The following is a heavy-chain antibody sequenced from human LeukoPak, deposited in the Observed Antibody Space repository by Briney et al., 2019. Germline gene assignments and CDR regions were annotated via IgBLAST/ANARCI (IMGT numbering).Heavy chain of an antibody. CDR2: INHSGST. J-gene: IGHJ5*02. D-gene: IGHD3-10*01. CDR1: GGSFSGYY. Sequence: SETLSLTCAVYGGSFSGYYWSWLRQPPGKGLEWIGEINHSGSTNYNPSLKSRVTISVDTSKNQFSLKLSSVTAADTAVYYCARRRRVALWFGGDNWFDPWGQGTLVTVSS. V-gene: IGHV4-34*01. CDR3: ARRRRVALWFGGDNWFDP.